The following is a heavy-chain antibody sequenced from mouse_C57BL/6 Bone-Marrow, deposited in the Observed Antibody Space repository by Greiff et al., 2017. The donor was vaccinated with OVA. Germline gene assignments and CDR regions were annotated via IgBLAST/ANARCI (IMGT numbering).Heavy chain of an antibody. J-gene: IGHJ3*01. CDR2: INPDSSTI. Sequence: AASGIDFSRYWMSWVRRAPGKGLEWIGEINPDSSTINYAPSLKDKFIISRDNAKNTLYLQMSKVRSEDTALYYCARRAYYSNGFAYWGQGTLVTVSA. V-gene: IGHV4-1*01. CDR3: ARRAYYSNGFAY. CDR1: GIDFSRYW. D-gene: IGHD2-5*01.